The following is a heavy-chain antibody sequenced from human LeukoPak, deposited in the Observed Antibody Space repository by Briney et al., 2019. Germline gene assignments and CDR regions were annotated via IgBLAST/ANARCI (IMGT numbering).Heavy chain of an antibody. CDR1: RFTFSTYA. CDR2: ISGSDGST. J-gene: IGHJ4*02. Sequence: PGGSLRLPCAASRFTFSTYAMSWVRQAPGKGLEWVSAISGSDGSTYYADSVKGRFTISRDNSKNTLYLQMNSLRAEDTAVYYCAKAGDYSYFDYGGQGTLVTVSS. CDR3: AKAGDYSYFDY. V-gene: IGHV3-23*01. D-gene: IGHD4-11*01.